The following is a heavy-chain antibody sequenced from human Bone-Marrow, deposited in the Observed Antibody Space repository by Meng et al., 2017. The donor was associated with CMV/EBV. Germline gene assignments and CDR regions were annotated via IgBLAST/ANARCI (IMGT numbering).Heavy chain of an antibody. J-gene: IGHJ6*02. V-gene: IGHV3-64*02. CDR3: ARALAVAGNYYYYGMDV. CDR1: GFTFSSYA. Sequence: WGSLRLSCAASGFTFSSYAMHWVRQAPGKGLEYVSAISSNGGSTYYADSVKGRFTISRDNYKNTLYLQMGSLRAEDMAVYYCARALAVAGNYYYYGMDVWGQGPTATVPS. CDR2: ISSNGGST. D-gene: IGHD6-19*01.